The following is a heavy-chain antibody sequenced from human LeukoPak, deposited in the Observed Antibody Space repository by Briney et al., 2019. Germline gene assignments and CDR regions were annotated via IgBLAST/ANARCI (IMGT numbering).Heavy chain of an antibody. CDR3: ARALRGYYYSGFNY. J-gene: IGHJ4*02. CDR1: GFTFGGYW. CDR2: IKQDGSEK. D-gene: IGHD3-22*01. V-gene: IGHV3-7*01. Sequence: GGSLRLSCAASGFTFGGYWMSWVRQAPGKGLEWVANIKQDGSEKYYVDSVKGRFTISRDNAKNSLYLQMNSLRAEDTAVYYCARALRGYYYSGFNYWGQGTLVTVSS.